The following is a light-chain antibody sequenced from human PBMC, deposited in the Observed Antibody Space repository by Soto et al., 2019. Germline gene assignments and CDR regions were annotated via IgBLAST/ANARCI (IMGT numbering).Light chain of an antibody. J-gene: IGLJ2*01. CDR1: SSNIENNA. V-gene: IGLV1-36*01. CDR2: YDD. Sequence: QSVLTQPPSVSEAPRQRVTISCSGSSSNIENNAVNWYQQLPGKAPKLLIYYDDLPPSGVSDRFSGSKSGTSASLAISGLQSEDEAYYYCAAWDDSLNGVIFGGGTKVTVL. CDR3: AAWDDSLNGVI.